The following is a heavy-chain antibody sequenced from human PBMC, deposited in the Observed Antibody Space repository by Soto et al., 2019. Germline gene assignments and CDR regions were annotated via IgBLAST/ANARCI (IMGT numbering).Heavy chain of an antibody. CDR2: IIPIFGTA. Sequence: QVQLVQSGADVKKPGSSVKVSCKASGGTFSSYAISWVRQAPGQGLEWMGGIIPIFGTANYAQKFQGRVTITADESTSTAYMELSSLRSEDTAVYYCARDADIVLVPAASRFDYWGQGTLVTVSS. CDR1: GGTFSSYA. V-gene: IGHV1-69*12. CDR3: ARDADIVLVPAASRFDY. D-gene: IGHD2-2*01. J-gene: IGHJ4*02.